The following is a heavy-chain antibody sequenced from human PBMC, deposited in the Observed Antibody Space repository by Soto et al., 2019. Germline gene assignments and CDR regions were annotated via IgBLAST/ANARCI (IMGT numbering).Heavy chain of an antibody. CDR1: GGSISSGGYY. J-gene: IGHJ6*03. Sequence: QVQLQESGPGLVKPSQTLSLTCTVSGGSISSGGYYWSWIRQHPGKGLEWIGYIYYSGSTYYNPSLKSRVTISVDTSKNQFSLKLSSVTAADTAVYYCARTIAARPVSYYYMDVWDKGTTVTVSS. D-gene: IGHD6-6*01. V-gene: IGHV4-31*03. CDR3: ARTIAARPVSYYYMDV. CDR2: IYYSGST.